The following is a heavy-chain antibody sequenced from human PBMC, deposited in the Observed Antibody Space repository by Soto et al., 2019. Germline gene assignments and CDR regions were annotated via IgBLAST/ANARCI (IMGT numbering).Heavy chain of an antibody. Sequence: QVQLVQSGAEVKKPGASVKVSCKASAYTFTDYYLHWVRQAPGQGLEWMGWIIPNTGDTNYAQKFQGRVTLTRDTSLSTAYMELNGLKSDDTAVYYCARASPFDYWGQGTLVTVSS. CDR1: AYTFTDYY. CDR3: ARASPFDY. V-gene: IGHV1-2*02. J-gene: IGHJ4*02. CDR2: IIPNTGDT.